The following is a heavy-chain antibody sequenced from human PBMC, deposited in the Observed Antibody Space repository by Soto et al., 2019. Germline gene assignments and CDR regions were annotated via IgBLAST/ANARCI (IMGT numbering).Heavy chain of an antibody. CDR1: RFTFSSDS. CDR2: ISSSSSYI. CDR3: ARDHCSSTSCYPP. Sequence: GGSLRLSCAASRFTFSSDSMNWVRQAPGKGLEWVSSISSSSSYIYYADSVKGRFAISRDNAKNSLYLQMNSLRAEDTAVYYCARDHCSSTSCYPPWGQGTLVTVSS. D-gene: IGHD2-2*01. J-gene: IGHJ4*02. V-gene: IGHV3-21*01.